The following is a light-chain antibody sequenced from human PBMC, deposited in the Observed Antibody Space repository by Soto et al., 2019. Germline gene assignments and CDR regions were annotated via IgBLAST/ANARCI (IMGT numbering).Light chain of an antibody. J-gene: IGKJ5*01. V-gene: IGKV3D-15*01. CDR3: QQYNNWPFS. Sequence: EIVMTQSPGTLSLSPGERATLSCRASQTINNNFLGWYQQKPGQPPRLLIFAASRRATGIPDRFSGSGSGTDFTLTISGLQSEDSAVYFCQQYNNWPFSFGQGTRLEIK. CDR2: AAS. CDR1: QTINNNF.